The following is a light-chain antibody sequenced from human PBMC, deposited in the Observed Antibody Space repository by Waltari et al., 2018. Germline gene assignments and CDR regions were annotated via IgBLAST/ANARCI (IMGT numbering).Light chain of an antibody. CDR2: YDT. V-gene: IGLV3-21*04. CDR3: QVWDSNSDHVV. Sequence: SYVLTQPPSVSVAPGKTARITCGGRNIGSKSVHWYHQKPGQAPVLVIYYDTDRPSGIPERFSGSNSGNTATLTISRVEAGVEADYYCQVWDSNSDHVVFGGGTKLTVL. J-gene: IGLJ3*02. CDR1: NIGSKS.